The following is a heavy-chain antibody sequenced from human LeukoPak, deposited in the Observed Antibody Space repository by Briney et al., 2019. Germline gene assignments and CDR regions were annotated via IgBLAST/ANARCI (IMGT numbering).Heavy chain of an antibody. CDR3: ANDQGYYGLGSYKEYFQH. CDR1: GFTFSSYA. CDR2: ISGSGDST. Sequence: GGSLRLSCAASGFTFSSYAMTWVRQAPGKGLEWVSAISGSGDSTYYADSVKGRFTTSRDNSKNTLYLQMNSLRAEDTAVYYCANDQGYYGLGSYKEYFQHWGQGTLVTVSS. V-gene: IGHV3-23*01. D-gene: IGHD3-10*01. J-gene: IGHJ1*01.